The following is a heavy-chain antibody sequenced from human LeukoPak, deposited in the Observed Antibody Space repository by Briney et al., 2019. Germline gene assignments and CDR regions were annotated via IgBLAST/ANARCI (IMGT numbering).Heavy chain of an antibody. CDR2: IYYSGST. V-gene: IGHV4-30-4*01. CDR3: ARSTEFGELFFDY. D-gene: IGHD3-10*01. J-gene: IGHJ4*02. CDR1: GGSISSGDYY. Sequence: SQTLSLTCTVSGGSISSGDYYWSWIRQPPGKGLEWFGYIYYSGSTYYNPSLKSRVTISVDTSKNQFSLKLSSVTAADTAVYYCARSTEFGELFFDYWGQGTLVTVSS.